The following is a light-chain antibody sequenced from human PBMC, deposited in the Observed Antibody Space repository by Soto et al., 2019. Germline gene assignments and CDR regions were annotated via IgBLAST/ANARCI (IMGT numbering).Light chain of an antibody. CDR3: QQSYSTPRT. V-gene: IGKV1-39*01. J-gene: IGKJ1*01. Sequence: DIQMTQSPSSLSASVGDRVTITCRASQSINGYLNWYQQRPGKAPNLLIYGASSLQSGVPSRFSGSGSAIDFTLTISSLQPEDSASYYCQQSYSTPRTFAQGTKVEIK. CDR1: QSINGY. CDR2: GAS.